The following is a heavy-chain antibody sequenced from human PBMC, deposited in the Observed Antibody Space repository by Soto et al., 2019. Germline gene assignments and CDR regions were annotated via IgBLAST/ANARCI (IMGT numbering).Heavy chain of an antibody. D-gene: IGHD5-12*01. CDR2: INHSGST. CDR3: ARDDGYNWIDY. V-gene: IGHV4-34*01. CDR1: GGSFSGYY. J-gene: IGHJ4*02. Sequence: ETLSLTCTVYGGSFSGYYWSWIRQPPGKGLEWIGEINHSGSTNYNPSLKSRVTISVDTSKNQFSLKLSSVTAADTAVYYCARDDGYNWIDYWGQGTLVTVSS.